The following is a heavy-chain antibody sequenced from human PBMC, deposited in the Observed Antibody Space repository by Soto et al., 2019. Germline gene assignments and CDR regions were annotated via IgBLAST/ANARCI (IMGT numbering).Heavy chain of an antibody. Sequence: SETLSLTCAVSGGSISSGGYSWSWIRQPPGKGLEWIGYIYHSGSTYYNPSLKSRVTISVDRSKNQFSLKLSSVTAADTAMYYCARDIDGGGMDVWGQGTTVTAP. CDR1: GGSISSGGYS. CDR2: IYHSGST. V-gene: IGHV4-30-2*01. D-gene: IGHD2-15*01. J-gene: IGHJ6*02. CDR3: ARDIDGGGMDV.